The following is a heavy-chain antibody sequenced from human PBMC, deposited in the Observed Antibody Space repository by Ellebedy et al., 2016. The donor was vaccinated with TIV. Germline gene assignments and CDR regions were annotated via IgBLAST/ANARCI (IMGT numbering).Heavy chain of an antibody. J-gene: IGHJ4*02. Sequence: ASVKVSCKASGYTFTSYGISWVRQAPGQGLEWMRWISAYNGNTNYAQKLQGRVTMTTDTSTSTAYMELRSLGSDDTAVDYCARAGDYYGSGKGESTLDYWGQGTLVTVSS. D-gene: IGHD3-10*01. CDR3: ARAGDYYGSGKGESTLDY. V-gene: IGHV1-18*01. CDR1: GYTFTSYG. CDR2: ISAYNGNT.